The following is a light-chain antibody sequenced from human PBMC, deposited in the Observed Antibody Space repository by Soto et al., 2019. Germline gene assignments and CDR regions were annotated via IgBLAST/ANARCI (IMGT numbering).Light chain of an antibody. CDR2: GAS. CDR3: QQYGSSPLT. J-gene: IGKJ4*01. Sequence: EIVLTQSPGTLSLSPGERATLSCRASQSVSSSFLAWYQQKPGHAPRLLIYGASSRATGIPYRFSGSGSGTDFTLTISRLEPEDVAVYYCQQYGSSPLTFGGGTKVEIK. CDR1: QSVSSSF. V-gene: IGKV3-20*01.